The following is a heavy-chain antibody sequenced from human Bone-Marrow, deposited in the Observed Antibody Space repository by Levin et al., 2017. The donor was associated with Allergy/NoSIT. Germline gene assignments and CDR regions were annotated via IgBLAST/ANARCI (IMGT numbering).Heavy chain of an antibody. CDR3: QVGFWFDP. Sequence: GGSLRLSCAISGFNVSDNYLNWVRQSPGKGLAWVSVIYKSGTRYYADAVKGRFTVSRDESRNMLYPQMDSLRPEDTALSYCQVGFWFDPRGQGTLVTVAS. V-gene: IGHV3-53*01. CDR2: IYKSGTR. CDR1: GFNVSDNY. J-gene: IGHJ5*02.